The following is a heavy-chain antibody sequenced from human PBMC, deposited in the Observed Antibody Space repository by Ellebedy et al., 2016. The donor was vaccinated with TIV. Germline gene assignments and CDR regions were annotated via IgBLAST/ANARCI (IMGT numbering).Heavy chain of an antibody. CDR3: AREYSGTYNWYFDL. CDR1: RFSFSSYW. J-gene: IGHJ2*01. V-gene: IGHV3-7*01. CDR2: INQLESER. Sequence: GESLKISCAASRFSFSSYWMSWVRQAPGKGLEWVANINQLESERHYVDAVRGRFTISRDNAKNSLYLQMDSLRVEDTAVYYCAREYSGTYNWYFDLWGRGTLVTVSS. D-gene: IGHD1-26*01.